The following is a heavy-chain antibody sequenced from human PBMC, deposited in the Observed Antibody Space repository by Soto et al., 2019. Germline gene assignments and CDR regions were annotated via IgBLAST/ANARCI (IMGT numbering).Heavy chain of an antibody. J-gene: IGHJ5*02. CDR2: IYYSGST. Sequence: QVQLQESGPGLVKPSETLSLTCTVSGGSISSYYWSWIRQPPGKGLEWIGYIYYSGSTNYNPSLKSRVTISVDTSKNPFSLKLSSVTAADTAVYYCARVIRDITVLRGDLGWFDPWGQGTLVTVSS. CDR1: GGSISSYY. V-gene: IGHV4-59*01. CDR3: ARVIRDITVLRGDLGWFDP. D-gene: IGHD3-10*01.